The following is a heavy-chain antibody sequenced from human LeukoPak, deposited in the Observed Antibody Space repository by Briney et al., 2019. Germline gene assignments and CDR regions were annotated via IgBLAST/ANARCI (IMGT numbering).Heavy chain of an antibody. J-gene: IGHJ3*02. V-gene: IGHV3-23*01. D-gene: IGHD5-18*01. CDR3: AKDPESYGGNDAFDI. CDR1: GFTFSSYA. Sequence: GSLGLSCAASGFTFSSYAMSWVRQAPGKGLEWVSAISGSGGSTYYADSVKGRFTISRDNSKNTLYLQMNSLRAEDTAVYYCAKDPESYGGNDAFDIWGQGTMVTVSS. CDR2: ISGSGGST.